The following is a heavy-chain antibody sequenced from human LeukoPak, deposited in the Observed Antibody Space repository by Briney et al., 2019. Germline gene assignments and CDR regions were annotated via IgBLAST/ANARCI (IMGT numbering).Heavy chain of an antibody. CDR2: IYYSGST. CDR3: ARGLSGSFRTYFQH. V-gene: IGHV4-61*01. CDR1: GGSISSGSYY. D-gene: IGHD1-26*01. Sequence: SQTLSLTCTVSGGSISSGSYYWSWIRQPPGKGLEWIGYIYYSGSTNYNPSLKSRVTISVDTSKNQFSLKLSSVTAADTAVYYCARGLSGSFRTYFQHWGQGTLVTVSS. J-gene: IGHJ1*01.